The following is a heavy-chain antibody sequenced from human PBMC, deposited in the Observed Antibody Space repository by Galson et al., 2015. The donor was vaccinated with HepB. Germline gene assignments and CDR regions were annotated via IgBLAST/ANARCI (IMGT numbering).Heavy chain of an antibody. CDR3: ARLREWRVPNCHVDN. V-gene: IGHV3-7*03. Sequence: SLRLSCAASGFPFGDYWMNWVRQSPEKGLEWVANIKHDGSEDYYVNSVKGRFTISRDNAKNSLYLHMAGLRVEDTAVYYCARLREWRVPNCHVDNWGQGNLVTLSS. CDR2: IKHDGSED. J-gene: IGHJ4*02. CDR1: GFPFGDYW. D-gene: IGHD2-2*01.